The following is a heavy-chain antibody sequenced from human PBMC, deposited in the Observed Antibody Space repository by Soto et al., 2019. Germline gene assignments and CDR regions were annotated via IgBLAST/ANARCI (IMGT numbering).Heavy chain of an antibody. CDR1: GGSISSGDYY. CDR2: IYYSGST. V-gene: IGHV4-30-4*01. J-gene: IGHJ5*02. D-gene: IGHD1-1*01. Sequence: SETLSLTCTVSGGSISSGDYYWSWIRQPPGKGLEWIGYIYYSGSTYYNPSLKSRVTISVDTSKNQFSLKLSSVTAADTAVYYSAATMAVPARNRFDPWGQGTLVTVSS. CDR3: AATMAVPARNRFDP.